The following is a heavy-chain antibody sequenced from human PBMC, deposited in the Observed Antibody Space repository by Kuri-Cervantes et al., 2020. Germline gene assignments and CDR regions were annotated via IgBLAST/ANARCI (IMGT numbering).Heavy chain of an antibody. CDR3: ARGQHSRRSYWYFDL. CDR1: GGSISSSYY. Sequence: SETLSLTCSVSGGSISSSYYCGWIRQPPGKGLEWIGSVYYSVSTYYNPSLKSRVTISVDTSKNQFSLKLSSVTAADTAVYYCARGQHSRRSYWYFDLWGRGTLVTVS. V-gene: IGHV4-39*07. CDR2: VYYSVST. J-gene: IGHJ2*01.